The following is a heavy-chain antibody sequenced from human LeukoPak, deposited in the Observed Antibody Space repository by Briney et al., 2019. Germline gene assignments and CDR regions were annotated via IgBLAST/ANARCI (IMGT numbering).Heavy chain of an antibody. J-gene: IGHJ4*02. CDR1: GYTFTGYF. V-gene: IGHV1-2*02. Sequence: GASVKVSCKASGYTFTGYFMRWVRQAPGQGLEWMGWINPNSGDTNYAQKFQGRVTMTRDTSITTSYMELSSLRSDDTAVYYCAREDRYCSGGSCYSWGQGTLVTVSS. D-gene: IGHD2-15*01. CDR2: INPNSGDT. CDR3: AREDRYCSGGSCYS.